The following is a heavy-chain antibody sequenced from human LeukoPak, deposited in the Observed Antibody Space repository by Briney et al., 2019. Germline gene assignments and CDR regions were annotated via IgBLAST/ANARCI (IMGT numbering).Heavy chain of an antibody. CDR3: ARGEQLWSDRGFGY. J-gene: IGHJ4*02. CDR1: GGSFSGYY. D-gene: IGHD5-18*01. Sequence: SETLSLTCAVYGGSFSGYYWSWIRQPPGKGLEGIGEINHSGSTNYNPSLKSRVTISVDTSKNQFSLKLSSVTAADTAVYYCARGEQLWSDRGFGYWGQGTLVTVSS. CDR2: INHSGST. V-gene: IGHV4-34*01.